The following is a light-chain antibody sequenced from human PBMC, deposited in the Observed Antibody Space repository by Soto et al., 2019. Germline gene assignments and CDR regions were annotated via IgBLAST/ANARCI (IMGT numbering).Light chain of an antibody. CDR1: QSVTNSF. J-gene: IGKJ2*01. V-gene: IGKV3-20*01. CDR2: SIS. CDR3: QQYSTSQYS. Sequence: NAFTQSPAILSFSPGERATLSCRASQSVTNSFFAWYQQKPGQAPRLLIYSISSRATGIPDRFSGSGSGTDFTLSISGLEPEHFVVYYCQQYSTSQYSFGQGTK.